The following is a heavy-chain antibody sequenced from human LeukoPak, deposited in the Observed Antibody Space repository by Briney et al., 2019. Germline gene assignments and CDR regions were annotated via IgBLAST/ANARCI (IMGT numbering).Heavy chain of an antibody. CDR2: IWYDGSNK. CDR1: GFTFSSYG. Sequence: GRSLRLSCAASGFTFSSYGMHWVRQAPGKGLEWVAVIWYDGSNKYYADSVKGRFTISRDNSKNTLDLQMNSLRAEDTAVYYCARVSSRDDYIWGSYLDYWGQGTLVTVSS. V-gene: IGHV3-33*01. J-gene: IGHJ4*02. CDR3: ARVSSRDDYIWGSYLDY. D-gene: IGHD3-16*02.